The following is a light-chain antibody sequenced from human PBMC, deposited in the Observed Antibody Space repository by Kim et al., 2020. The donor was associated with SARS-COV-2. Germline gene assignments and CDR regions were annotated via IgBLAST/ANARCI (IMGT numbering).Light chain of an antibody. CDR3: QSYDSSNPWV. CDR2: EAN. V-gene: IGLV6-57*03. CDR1: SGSIASNY. Sequence: KTVTISCTRSSGSIASNYVQWYQQRPDSAPTTVIYEANQRPSGVPDRFSGSIDSSSNSASLTISGLKTEEEADYYCQSYDSSNPWVFGGGTQLTVL. J-gene: IGLJ3*02.